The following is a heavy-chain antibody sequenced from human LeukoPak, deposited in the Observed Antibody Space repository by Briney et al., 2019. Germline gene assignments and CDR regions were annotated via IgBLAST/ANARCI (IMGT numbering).Heavy chain of an antibody. CDR1: GGSISSGGYY. CDR2: INHSGST. Sequence: SETLSLTCTVSGGSISSGGYYWSWIRQPPGKGLEWIGEINHSGSTNYNPSLKSRVTISVDTSKNQFSLKLSSVTAADTAVYYCARGVGESSLWGQGTLVTVSS. J-gene: IGHJ4*02. D-gene: IGHD3-10*01. V-gene: IGHV4-39*07. CDR3: ARGVGESSL.